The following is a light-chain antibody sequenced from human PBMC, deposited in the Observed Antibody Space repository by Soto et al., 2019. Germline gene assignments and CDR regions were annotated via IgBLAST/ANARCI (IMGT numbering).Light chain of an antibody. CDR2: GAS. CDR3: QQYSYWPPWT. V-gene: IGKV3-15*01. Sequence: EIVMTQSPATLSVSPVERATLSCRASQSVSSNLAWYQQKPGQAPRLLIYGASTRATGIPARFSGSGSGTEFTLTITSLQSEDFAVYYCQQYSYWPPWTFGQGTKVDIK. J-gene: IGKJ1*01. CDR1: QSVSSN.